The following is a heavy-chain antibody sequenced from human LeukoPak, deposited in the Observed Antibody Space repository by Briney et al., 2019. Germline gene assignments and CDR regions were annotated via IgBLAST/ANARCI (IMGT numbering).Heavy chain of an antibody. CDR3: AKASKMDTILPPFDY. D-gene: IGHD5-24*01. Sequence: GGSLRLSCAASGLTFSSHAMSWVRQTPGQGLEWVSTISDSGSRTFYTDSVKGRFTISRDNSKNTLYLQMNSLRAEDTAVYYCAKASKMDTILPPFDYWGQGTLVTVSS. J-gene: IGHJ4*02. V-gene: IGHV3-23*01. CDR1: GLTFSSHA. CDR2: ISDSGSRT.